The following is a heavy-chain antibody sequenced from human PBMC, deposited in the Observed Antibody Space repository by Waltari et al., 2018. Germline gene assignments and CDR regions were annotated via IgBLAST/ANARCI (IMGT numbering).Heavy chain of an antibody. Sequence: EVQLVESGGGLVQPGGSLRLSCAASGFTFSSYWMSWVRQAPGKGLEWVANIKQDGSVKYVVDSVKGRFTISRDNAKNSLYLQMNSLRAEDTAVYYCATRSEVGWQNFDYWGQGTLVIVSS. J-gene: IGHJ4*02. CDR2: IKQDGSVK. CDR1: GFTFSSYW. V-gene: IGHV3-7*01. CDR3: ATRSEVGWQNFDY. D-gene: IGHD6-19*01.